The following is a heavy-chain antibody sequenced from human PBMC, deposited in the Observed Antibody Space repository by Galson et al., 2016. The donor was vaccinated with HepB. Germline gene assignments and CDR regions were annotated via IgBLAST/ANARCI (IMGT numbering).Heavy chain of an antibody. V-gene: IGHV3-7*05. CDR2: IKQDGSEK. CDR1: GFTFSTYY. CDR3: ARERFCSSATCYVGDAFHI. J-gene: IGHJ3*02. Sequence: SLRLSCAASGFTFSTYYMTWVRQPPGKGLEWVAGIKQDGSEKYYVDSVKGRFTISRDNAKNSLYVQMDSLRAEDTAVYFCARERFCSSATCYVGDAFHIGGQGTWSPSRQ. D-gene: IGHD2-2*01.